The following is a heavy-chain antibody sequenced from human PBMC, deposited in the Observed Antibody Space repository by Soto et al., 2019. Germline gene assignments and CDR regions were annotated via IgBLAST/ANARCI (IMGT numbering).Heavy chain of an antibody. CDR3: ARHYMYSSGWYYFDY. V-gene: IGHV3-21*01. CDR1: GFTFSSYS. Sequence: GGSLRLSCAASGFTFSSYSMNWVRQAPGKGLEWVSSISSSSSYIFYADSVKGRFTISRDNAKNSLYLQMNSLRAEDTAVYFCARHYMYSSGWYYFDYWGQGTPVTVSS. CDR2: ISSSSSYI. D-gene: IGHD6-19*01. J-gene: IGHJ4*02.